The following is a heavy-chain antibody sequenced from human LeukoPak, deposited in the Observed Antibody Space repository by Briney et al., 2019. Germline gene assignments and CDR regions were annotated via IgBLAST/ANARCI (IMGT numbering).Heavy chain of an antibody. CDR1: GGSFSGYY. CDR3: ARDDALLGGTFFDY. J-gene: IGHJ4*02. CDR2: ISHSGST. V-gene: IGHV4-34*01. Sequence: SETLSLTCAVYGGSFSGYYWSWIRQPPGKGLEWIGEISHSGSTMYSTSLKSRVTISLDTSKNQFSLKLGSVTAADTAVYYCARDDALLGGTFFDYWGQGTLVTVSS. D-gene: IGHD3-16*01.